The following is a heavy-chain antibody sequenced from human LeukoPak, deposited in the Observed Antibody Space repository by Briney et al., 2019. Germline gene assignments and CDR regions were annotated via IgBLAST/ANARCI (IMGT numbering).Heavy chain of an antibody. CDR3: ARGMVLSQGWCNWFDP. D-gene: IGHD6-13*01. Sequence: GGSLRLSCAASGFDLTTYAMTWVRQAPAKGLEWVSSIRIGGGGTYYADSVKGRFTISRDNSENTLHLQMNNLRVEDTARYFCARGMVLSQGWCNWFDPWGQETLVTASS. V-gene: IGHV3-23*01. CDR1: GFDLTTYA. CDR2: IRIGGGGT. J-gene: IGHJ5*02.